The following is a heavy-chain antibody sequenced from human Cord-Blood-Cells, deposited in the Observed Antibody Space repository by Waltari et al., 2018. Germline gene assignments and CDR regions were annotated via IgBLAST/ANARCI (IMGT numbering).Heavy chain of an antibody. CDR3: ARGTSSDY. V-gene: IGHV3-30*04. CDR2: ISYDGSNK. J-gene: IGHJ4*02. CDR1: GFTFSSYA. Sequence: QVQLVESGGGVVQPGRSLRLSCAASGFTFSSYAMHWVRQAPGKGLVWLAVISYDGSNKYYADSVEGRFTISRDNSKSTLYLQMNSLGAEDTAVYYCARGTSSDYWGQGTLVTVSS.